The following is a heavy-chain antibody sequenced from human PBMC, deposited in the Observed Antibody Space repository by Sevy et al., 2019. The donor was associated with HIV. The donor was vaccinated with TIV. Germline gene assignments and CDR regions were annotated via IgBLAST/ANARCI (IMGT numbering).Heavy chain of an antibody. V-gene: IGHV3-64D*06. D-gene: IGHD3-3*01. J-gene: IGHJ4*02. CDR1: GFTFRTYA. CDR2: INSKGDTT. CDR3: VKVVDFWRGDNFDY. Sequence: GGSLRLSCSASGFTFRTYAMHWVRQAPGKGLEYVSVINSKGDTTYYADSVKGRFTISRDKSKSTLYLQMSSLRTEDTAVYYCVKVVDFWRGDNFDYWGQGTLVTVSS.